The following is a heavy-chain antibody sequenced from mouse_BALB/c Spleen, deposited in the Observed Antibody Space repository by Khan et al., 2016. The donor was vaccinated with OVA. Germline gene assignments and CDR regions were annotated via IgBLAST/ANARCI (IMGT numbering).Heavy chain of an antibody. V-gene: IGHV1-69*02. J-gene: IGHJ3*01. CDR3: ARSYYYGSSTWFAY. CDR1: GYTFSSYW. CDR2: IDPSDSHT. D-gene: IGHD1-1*01. Sequence: QVQLQQPGAELVKPGASVKLSCKASGYTFSSYWMHWVKQRPGQGLEWIGEIDPSDSHTNYNQKFKGKATLNVDKSSRTAYMHLSSLTSEDSAVYYCARSYYYGSSTWFAYWGQGTLVTVSA.